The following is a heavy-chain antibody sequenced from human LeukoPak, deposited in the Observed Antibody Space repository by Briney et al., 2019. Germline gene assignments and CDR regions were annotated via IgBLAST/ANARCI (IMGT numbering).Heavy chain of an antibody. J-gene: IGHJ5*02. V-gene: IGHV1-2*02. CDR3: ARGSIPAAIGDNWFDP. Sequence: ASVKVSCKASGYTFTSYYMHWVRQAPGQGLEWMGWINPSSGGTNYAQKFQGRVTMTRDTSISTAYMELSRLRSDDTAVYYCARGSIPAAIGDNWFDPWGQGTLVTVSS. CDR1: GYTFTSYY. CDR2: INPSSGGT. D-gene: IGHD2-2*02.